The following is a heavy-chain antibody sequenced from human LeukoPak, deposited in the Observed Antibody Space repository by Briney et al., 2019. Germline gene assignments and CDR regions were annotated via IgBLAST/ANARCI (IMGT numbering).Heavy chain of an antibody. CDR1: GFTFRSYW. D-gene: IGHD5-12*01. V-gene: IGHV3-7*01. Sequence: GGSLRPSCAASGFTFRSYWMSWVRQAPGKGLEWVANINQDGSEKYHVDSVKGRFTISRDNAKNSVYPQMNSLTAEDTAVYYCVRDGGTTGYDLLDYWGQGTLLTVSS. CDR3: VRDGGTTGYDLLDY. CDR2: INQDGSEK. J-gene: IGHJ4*02.